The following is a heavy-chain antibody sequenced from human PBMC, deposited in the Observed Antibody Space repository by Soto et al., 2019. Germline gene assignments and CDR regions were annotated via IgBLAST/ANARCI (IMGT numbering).Heavy chain of an antibody. Sequence: QVQPLQSGAEVKKPGASVSISCMASGYTFTSNTIHWLRQAPGQSLEWMGWINGKGETRFSQKLQGRVTITRDTSANTVYMELSSLMSEDTAVYYCAREALPLSKTNFDYWGQGTLVTVSS. CDR2: INGKGET. V-gene: IGHV1-3*01. D-gene: IGHD2-15*01. CDR1: GYTFTSNT. CDR3: AREALPLSKTNFDY. J-gene: IGHJ4*02.